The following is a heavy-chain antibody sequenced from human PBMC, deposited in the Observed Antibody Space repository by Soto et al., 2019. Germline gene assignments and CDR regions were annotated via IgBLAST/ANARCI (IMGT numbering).Heavy chain of an antibody. D-gene: IGHD2-21*02. Sequence: SETLSLTCAVSGGSFSGYYWSWIRQPPGKGLEWIGEINHSGSTNYNPTLKSRVTISVDTSKNQFSLKLSSVTAADTAVYYCARSRHIVVVTAISNWFDPWGQGTLVTVSS. CDR3: ARSRHIVVVTAISNWFDP. V-gene: IGHV4-34*01. J-gene: IGHJ5*02. CDR2: INHSGST. CDR1: GGSFSGYY.